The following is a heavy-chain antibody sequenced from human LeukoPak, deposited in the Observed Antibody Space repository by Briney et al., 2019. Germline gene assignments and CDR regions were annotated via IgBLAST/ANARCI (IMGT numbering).Heavy chain of an antibody. CDR1: RGSITAYY. V-gene: IGHV4-34*01. J-gene: IGHJ4*02. CDR3: AREDYYFDS. Sequence: SETLSLTCSVYRGSITAYYWSRIRQPPGKGLEWIGEINHSRGTKYNPSLESRVTILLDASKNEFSLNLNSVTAADTAVYYCAREDYYFDSWGQGTLVTVSS. CDR2: INHSRGT.